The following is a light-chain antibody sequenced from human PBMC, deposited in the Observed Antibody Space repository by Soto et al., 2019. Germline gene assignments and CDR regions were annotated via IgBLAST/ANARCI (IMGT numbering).Light chain of an antibody. Sequence: DIQMTQSPSSLSASVGDRVTITCRASQAISNFLNWYQQKPGEAPKVLIYAASSLQTGVPSLFSGSGSGTVFTLTINRLQPEDFATYFCQQSFTNPKTFGQGTEVDSK. J-gene: IGKJ1*01. CDR3: QQSFTNPKT. CDR1: QAISNF. CDR2: AAS. V-gene: IGKV1-39*01.